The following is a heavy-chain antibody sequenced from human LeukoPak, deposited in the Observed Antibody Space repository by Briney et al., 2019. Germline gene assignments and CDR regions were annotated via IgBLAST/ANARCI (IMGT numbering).Heavy chain of an antibody. D-gene: IGHD3-3*01. V-gene: IGHV3-33*01. CDR1: GLTFSSYG. CDR3: AREASGYYRDY. CDR2: IWYDGSKK. J-gene: IGHJ4*02. Sequence: PGRSLRLSCAASGLTFSSYGMHWVRQAPGKGLEWVAVIWYDGSKKDYADSVKGRFSISRDDSRNTLYLQMNSLRAEDTAVYFCAREASGYYRDYWGQGTLVTVSS.